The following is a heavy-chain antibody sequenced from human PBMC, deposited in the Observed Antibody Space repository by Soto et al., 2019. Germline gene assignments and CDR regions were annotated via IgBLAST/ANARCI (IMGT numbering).Heavy chain of an antibody. Sequence: QVQLVESGGGVVQPGRSLRLSCVASGFIFGSFGMHWVRQAPGKGLEWVAVISYDGTNKYYSDSVKGRFTISRDNSKNTLFLKMNSLRAEDTAVYYCAHVPRYTVTPPDDYWGEGTLVTVSS. CDR2: ISYDGTNK. CDR1: GFIFGSFG. J-gene: IGHJ4*02. CDR3: AHVPRYTVTPPDDY. V-gene: IGHV3-30*03. D-gene: IGHD4-17*01.